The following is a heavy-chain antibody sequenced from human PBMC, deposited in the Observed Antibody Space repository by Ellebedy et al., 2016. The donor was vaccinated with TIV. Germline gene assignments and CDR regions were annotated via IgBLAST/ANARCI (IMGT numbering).Heavy chain of an antibody. Sequence: AASVKVSCKASGYTFTSYYMHWARQAPGQGLEWMGIINPSGGSTSYAQKLQGRVTMTRDTSTSTVYMELSSLRSEDTAVYYCARASRLPHNWFDPWGQGTLVTVSS. CDR1: GYTFTSYY. CDR2: INPSGGST. V-gene: IGHV1-46*04. J-gene: IGHJ5*02. CDR3: ARASRLPHNWFDP. D-gene: IGHD2-2*01.